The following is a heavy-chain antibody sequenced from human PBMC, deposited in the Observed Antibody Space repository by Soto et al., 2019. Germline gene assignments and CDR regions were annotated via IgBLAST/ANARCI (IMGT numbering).Heavy chain of an antibody. CDR3: ATLKQYQLLYAFDI. CDR1: GYTLTELS. V-gene: IGHV1-24*01. D-gene: IGHD2-2*01. CDR2: FDPEDGET. J-gene: IGHJ3*02. Sequence: ASVKVSCKVSGYTLTELSMHWVRQAPGKGLEWMGGFDPEDGETIYAQKFQGRVTMTEDTSTDTAYMELSSLRSEDTAVYYCATLKQYQLLYAFDIWGQGTMVTVSS.